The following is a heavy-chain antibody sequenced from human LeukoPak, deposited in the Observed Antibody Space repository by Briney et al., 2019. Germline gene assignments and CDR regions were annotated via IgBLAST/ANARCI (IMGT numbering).Heavy chain of an antibody. D-gene: IGHD5-24*01. Sequence: GASVKVSCKASGYIFTGHYMNWVRRAPGQGLEWMGRINPKTGGTNFAQNFQGRVTMTRDTSISTGYMELTRLRPDDTAVYYCARVGDGLNDAFDIWGQGTMVTVSS. CDR2: INPKTGGT. CDR3: ARVGDGLNDAFDI. V-gene: IGHV1-2*06. J-gene: IGHJ3*02. CDR1: GYIFTGHY.